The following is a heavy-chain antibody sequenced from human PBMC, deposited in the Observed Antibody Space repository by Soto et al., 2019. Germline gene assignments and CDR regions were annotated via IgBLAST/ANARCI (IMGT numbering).Heavy chain of an antibody. V-gene: IGHV3-15*07. CDR1: GFTFSNAW. D-gene: IGHD3-10*01. CDR3: TSTSTLGSGSWP. J-gene: IGHJ4*02. Sequence: EVQLVESGGGLVKPGGSLRLPCAASGFTFSNAWMNWVRQAPGKGLEWVGRIKSRTDGGTTDYAAPVKGRFTFSRDDSQNTVHLQMNSLKTEDTAVYYCTSTSTLGSGSWPWGQGTLVTVSS. CDR2: IKSRTDGGTT.